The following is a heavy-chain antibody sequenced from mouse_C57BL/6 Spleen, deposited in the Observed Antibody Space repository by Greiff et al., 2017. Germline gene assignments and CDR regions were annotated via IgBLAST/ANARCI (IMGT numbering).Heavy chain of an antibody. Sequence: VMLVESGAELVRPGTSVKVSCKASGYAFTNYLIEWVKQRPGQGLEWIGVINPGSGGTNYNEKFKGKATLTADKSSSTAYMQLSSLTSEDSAVYFCARPATVVATDYAMDYWGQGTSVTVSS. J-gene: IGHJ4*01. CDR3: ARPATVVATDYAMDY. D-gene: IGHD1-1*01. CDR2: INPGSGGT. CDR1: GYAFTNYL. V-gene: IGHV1-54*01.